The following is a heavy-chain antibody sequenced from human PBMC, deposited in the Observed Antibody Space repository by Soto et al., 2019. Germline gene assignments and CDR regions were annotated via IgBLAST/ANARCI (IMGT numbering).Heavy chain of an antibody. CDR1: GFTFSSYW. CDR3: VRDGYDSGVHFDY. J-gene: IGHJ4*02. CDR2: IKSDGSST. D-gene: IGHD3-10*01. V-gene: IGHV3-74*01. Sequence: GGSLRLSCAASGFTFSSYWMHWVRQAPGKGLVWVSRIKSDGSSTSYADSVKGRFNISRDNAKNTLYLQMNSLRAEDTAIYYCVRDGYDSGVHFDYWGQGTLVTVSS.